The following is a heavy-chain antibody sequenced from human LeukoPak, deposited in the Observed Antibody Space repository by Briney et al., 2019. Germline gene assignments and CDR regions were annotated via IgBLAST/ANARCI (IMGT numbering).Heavy chain of an antibody. J-gene: IGHJ4*02. CDR3: ASVRGGSGGYYTDY. CDR2: VSSDSTV. Sequence: GGSLRLSCAASGFTLSSHTMNWVRQVPGKGLAWVSTVSSDSTVHYAESVKGRFTISKDNAKRSLYLQMNVLRAADTAVYYCASVRGGSGGYYTDYWGQGTLVTVSS. V-gene: IGHV3-48*03. CDR1: GFTLSSHT. D-gene: IGHD3-10*01.